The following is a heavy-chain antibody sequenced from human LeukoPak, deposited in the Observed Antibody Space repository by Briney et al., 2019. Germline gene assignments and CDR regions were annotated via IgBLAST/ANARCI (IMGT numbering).Heavy chain of an antibody. J-gene: IGHJ4*02. CDR1: RFTFSDYY. D-gene: IGHD2-15*01. V-gene: IGHV3-11*01. CDR3: AKGVVVVPAKYYFDY. Sequence: GGSLRLSCAASRFTFSDYYMSWIRQAPGKGLEWVSYISSRGSTIHYADSVKGRFTISRDNSKNTLYLQMNSLRAEDTAVYYCAKGVVVVPAKYYFDYWGQGTLVTVSS. CDR2: ISSRGSTI.